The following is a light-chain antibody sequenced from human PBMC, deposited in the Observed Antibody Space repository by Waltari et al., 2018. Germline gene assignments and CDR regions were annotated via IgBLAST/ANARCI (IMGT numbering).Light chain of an antibody. Sequence: QSALTQPASVSGSPGQSITISCTGTSSDLGSFNLVPWYQQHPGKVPKLLIYEVTKRPAGVSNLFAGSKSGNTASLTISGLQAEDEADYYCCSYAGGSTYVFGTGTKVAVL. CDR1: SSDLGSFNL. J-gene: IGLJ1*01. V-gene: IGLV2-23*02. CDR2: EVT. CDR3: CSYAGGSTYV.